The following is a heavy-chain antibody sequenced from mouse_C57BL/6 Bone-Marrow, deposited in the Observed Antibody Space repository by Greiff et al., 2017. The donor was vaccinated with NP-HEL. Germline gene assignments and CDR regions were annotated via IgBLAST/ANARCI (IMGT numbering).Heavy chain of an antibody. V-gene: IGHV1-64*01. CDR2: LHPNSGSP. CDR3: ARDYYGSSYRYFDV. Sequence: QVQLQQPGAELVKPGASVKLSCKASGYTFTSYWMHWVKQRPGQGLEWIGMLHPNSGSPYYNEKFTSKATLTVDKSSSTAYMQLSSLTSEDSAVYYCARDYYGSSYRYFDVWGTGTTVTVSS. CDR1: GYTFTSYW. D-gene: IGHD1-1*01. J-gene: IGHJ1*03.